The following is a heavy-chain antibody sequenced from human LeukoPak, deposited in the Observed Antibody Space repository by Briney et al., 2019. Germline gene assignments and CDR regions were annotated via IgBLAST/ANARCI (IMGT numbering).Heavy chain of an antibody. Sequence: ASVKVSCKASGDTFTSHGVSWVRQAPGQGLEWMGWISAYFGNTNYAQNFQGRVTMTTDVSTSTAYMELSSLRSDDTAVYYCASDGDDDILPPPLECYYYAMDVWGQGTTVTVSS. CDR3: ASDGDDDILPPPLECYYYAMDV. J-gene: IGHJ6*01. D-gene: IGHD3-9*01. CDR1: GDTFTSHG. CDR2: ISAYFGNT. V-gene: IGHV1-18*01.